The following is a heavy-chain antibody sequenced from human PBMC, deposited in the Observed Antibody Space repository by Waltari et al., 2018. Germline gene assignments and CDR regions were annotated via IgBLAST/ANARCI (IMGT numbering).Heavy chain of an antibody. CDR2: ISGSGGST. V-gene: IGHV3-23*01. CDR1: GFTFSSYA. D-gene: IGHD3-10*01. CDR3: ASRPTGGYYFDY. J-gene: IGHJ4*02. Sequence: EVQLLESGGGLVQPGGSLRLSCAASGFTFSSYALSWVRQAPGKGLEWVSAISGSGGSTYYADSVKGRFTISRDNSKNTLYLQMNSLRAEDTAVYYCASRPTGGYYFDYWGQGTLVTVSS.